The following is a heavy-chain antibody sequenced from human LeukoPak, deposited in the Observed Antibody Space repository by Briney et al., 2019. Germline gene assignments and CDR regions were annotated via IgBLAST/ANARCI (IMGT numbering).Heavy chain of an antibody. CDR3: ANPRGYDFWGGFDY. CDR2: ISGSGGST. J-gene: IGHJ4*02. Sequence: GGSLRLSCAASGFTFSSYAMSWVRQAPGKGLEWVTAISGSGGSTYYADSVKGRFTISRDNSKNTLYLQMNSLRAEDTAVYYCANPRGYDFWGGFDYWGQGTLVTVSS. V-gene: IGHV3-23*01. CDR1: GFTFSSYA. D-gene: IGHD3-3*01.